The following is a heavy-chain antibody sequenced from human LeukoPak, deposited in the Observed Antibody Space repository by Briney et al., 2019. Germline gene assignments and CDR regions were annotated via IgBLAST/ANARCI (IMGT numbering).Heavy chain of an antibody. D-gene: IGHD2-21*02. CDR1: NASISSYY. J-gene: IGHJ4*02. V-gene: IGHV4-59*08. CDR2: ISNSGST. Sequence: SETLSLTCSVSNASISSYYWSWIRQSPAKGLEWIGYISNSGSTNYNPSLKSRVTISVDTSKNQFSLKLSSVTAADTAVYYCARHWGSCRGGDCYTFDCWGQGTLVTVSS. CDR3: ARHWGSCRGGDCYTFDC.